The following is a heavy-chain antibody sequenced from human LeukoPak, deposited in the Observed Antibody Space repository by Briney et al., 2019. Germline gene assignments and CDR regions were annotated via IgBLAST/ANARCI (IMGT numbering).Heavy chain of an antibody. J-gene: IGHJ3*02. CDR3: AGYNLGYDAAFDI. V-gene: IGHV1-2*02. Sequence: GASVKVSCKASGYTFTGYYMHWVRQAPGQGLEWMGWINPNSGGTNYAQKFQGRVTMTRDTSISTAYMELSRLRSDDTAVYYCAGYNLGYDAAFDIWGQGTMVTVSS. CDR1: GYTFTGYY. D-gene: IGHD5-12*01. CDR2: INPNSGGT.